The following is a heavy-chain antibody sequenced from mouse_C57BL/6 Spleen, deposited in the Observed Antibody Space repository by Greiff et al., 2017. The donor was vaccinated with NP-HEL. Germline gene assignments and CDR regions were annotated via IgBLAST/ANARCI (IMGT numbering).Heavy chain of an antibody. D-gene: IGHD2-4*01. CDR3: ARHGNYDYGQAWFAY. J-gene: IGHJ3*01. Sequence: EVKVVESGGDLVKPGGSLKLSCAASGFTFSSYGMSWVRQTPDKRLEWVATISSGGSYTYYPDSVKGRFTISRDNAKNTLYLQMSSLKSEDTAMYYCARHGNYDYGQAWFAYWGQGTLVTVSA. CDR1: GFTFSSYG. CDR2: ISSGGSYT. V-gene: IGHV5-6*01.